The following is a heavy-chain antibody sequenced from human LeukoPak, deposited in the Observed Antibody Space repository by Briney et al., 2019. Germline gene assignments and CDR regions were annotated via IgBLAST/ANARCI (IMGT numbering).Heavy chain of an antibody. V-gene: IGHV3-64*01. CDR1: GFTFSSHA. J-gene: IGHJ4*02. CDR2: IGNNGDTT. Sequence: GGSLRLSCAASGFTFSSHAMHWVRQAPGKGLEYVSGIGNNGDTTYYVNSVKGRFTISRDNSKNTLYLEMGSLRAEDMAVYYCARDLTNGWHYFDYWGQGTLVTVSS. CDR3: ARDLTNGWHYFDY. D-gene: IGHD6-19*01.